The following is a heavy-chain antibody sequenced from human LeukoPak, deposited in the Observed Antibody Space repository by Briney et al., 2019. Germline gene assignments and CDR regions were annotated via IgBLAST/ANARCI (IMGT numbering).Heavy chain of an antibody. D-gene: IGHD5-24*01. CDR3: ARGRRDGYNLDFDY. V-gene: IGHV4-59*01. J-gene: IGHJ4*02. Sequence: SETLSPTCTVSGGSISSYYWSWIRQPPGKGLEWIGYIYYSGSTNYNPSLKSRVTISVDTSKNQFSLKLSSVTAADTAVYYCARGRRDGYNLDFDYWGQGTLVTVSS. CDR2: IYYSGST. CDR1: GGSISSYY.